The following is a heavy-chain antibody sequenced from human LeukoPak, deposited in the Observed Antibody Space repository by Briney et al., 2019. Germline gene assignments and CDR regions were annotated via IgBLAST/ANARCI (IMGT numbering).Heavy chain of an antibody. CDR2: IYYSGST. CDR3: ARRIAALTFDY. J-gene: IGHJ4*02. CDR1: GGSFSSSSYY. V-gene: IGHV4-39*01. Sequence: SETLSLTCTVSGGSFSSSSYYWGWIRQPPGKGLEWIGSIYYSGSTYYNPSLKSRVTISVDTSKNQFSLKLSSVIAADTAVYYCARRIAALTFDYWGQGTLVTVSS. D-gene: IGHD6-6*01.